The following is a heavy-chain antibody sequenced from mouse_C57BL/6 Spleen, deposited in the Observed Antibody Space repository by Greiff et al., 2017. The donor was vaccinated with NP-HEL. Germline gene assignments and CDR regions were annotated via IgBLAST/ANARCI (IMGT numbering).Heavy chain of an antibody. CDR1: GYTFTSYW. D-gene: IGHD5-1*01. Sequence: VQLQQSGAELVMPGASVKLSCKASGYTFTSYWMHWVKQRPGQGLEWIGEIDPYDSYTNYNQKFKGKSTLTVDKSSSTAYMQLSSLTSEDSAVYYCARKESTWSDYWGQGTTLTVSS. CDR2: IDPYDSYT. V-gene: IGHV1-69*01. J-gene: IGHJ2*01. CDR3: ARKESTWSDY.